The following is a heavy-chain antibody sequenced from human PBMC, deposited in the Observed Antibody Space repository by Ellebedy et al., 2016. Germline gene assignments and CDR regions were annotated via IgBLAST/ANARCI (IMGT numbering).Heavy chain of an antibody. CDR3: ARGFVDYSNYVD. D-gene: IGHD4-11*01. J-gene: IGHJ4*02. CDR2: IKQDGSEK. CDR1: GFTFSSYW. V-gene: IGHV3-7*04. Sequence: GESLKISXAASGFTFSSYWMSWVRQAPGKGLEWVANIKQDGSEKYYVDSVKGRFTISRDNAKNSLYLQMNSLRAEDTAVYYCARGFVDYSNYVDWGQGTLVTVSS.